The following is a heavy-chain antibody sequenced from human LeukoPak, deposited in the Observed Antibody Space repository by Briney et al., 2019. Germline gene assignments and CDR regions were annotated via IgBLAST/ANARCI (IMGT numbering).Heavy chain of an antibody. Sequence: ASVKVSCKASGYTFTSYSISWVRQPPGQGLEWMGWISVYNGNTKYAQKFQGRVTTTTDTSTSTAYMELRSLRSDDTAVHYCARDEVAVAGDFDYWGQGTLVTVSS. V-gene: IGHV1-18*01. CDR1: GYTFTSYS. D-gene: IGHD6-19*01. CDR2: ISVYNGNT. CDR3: ARDEVAVAGDFDY. J-gene: IGHJ4*02.